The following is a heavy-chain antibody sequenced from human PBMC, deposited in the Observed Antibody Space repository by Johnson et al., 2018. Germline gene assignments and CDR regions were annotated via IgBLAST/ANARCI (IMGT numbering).Heavy chain of an antibody. Sequence: EVQLVESGGGFVKPGGSLRLSCAASGFNFSNAWMSWVRQAPGKGLEWVGRIKSKIDGGTTDYAAPVKGRFTISRDDSKDTIYLQMKSLKNEDTAVYYCTTVARGVPADDAFDIWGQGTLVTVS. J-gene: IGHJ3*02. CDR1: GFNFSNAW. V-gene: IGHV3-15*01. CDR2: IKSKIDGGTT. CDR3: TTVARGVPADDAFDI. D-gene: IGHD3-10*01.